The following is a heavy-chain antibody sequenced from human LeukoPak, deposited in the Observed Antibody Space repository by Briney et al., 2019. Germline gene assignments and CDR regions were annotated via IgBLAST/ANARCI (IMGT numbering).Heavy chain of an antibody. D-gene: IGHD2-2*01. Sequence: SVKVSCKASGGTFSSYAISWVRQAPGQGLEWMGRIIPILGIANHAQKFQGRVTITADKSTSTAYMELSSLRSEDTAVYYCARMTPSYIVVVPAARNWFDPWGQGTLVTVSS. CDR3: ARMTPSYIVVVPAARNWFDP. CDR2: IIPILGIA. V-gene: IGHV1-69*04. CDR1: GGTFSSYA. J-gene: IGHJ5*02.